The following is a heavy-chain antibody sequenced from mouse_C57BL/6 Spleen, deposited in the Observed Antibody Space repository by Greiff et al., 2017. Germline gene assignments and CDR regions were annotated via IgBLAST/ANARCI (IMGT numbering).Heavy chain of an antibody. CDR2: ILPGSGST. D-gene: IGHD2-4*01. CDR1: GYSFTDYY. J-gene: IGHJ4*01. Sequence: VQLQQSGPELVKPGASVKISCKASGYSFTDYYINWVKQRPGKGLEWIGWILPGSGSTYYNEKFKGKATLTVDKSSSTAYMLRRSLTSEDSAVYYCARGYDCGGGMAYWGQGTLVTVSS. V-gene: IGHV1-75*01. CDR3: ARGYDCGGGMAY.